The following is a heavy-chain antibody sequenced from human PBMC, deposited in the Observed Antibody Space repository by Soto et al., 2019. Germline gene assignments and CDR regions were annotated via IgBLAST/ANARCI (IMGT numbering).Heavy chain of an antibody. J-gene: IGHJ4*02. V-gene: IGHV3-48*02. CDR1: GFTFSSYS. D-gene: IGHD2-21*02. CDR2: ISSSSSTI. Sequence: GGSLLLSCAASGFTFSSYSMNWVRQAPGKGLEWVSYISSSSSTIYYADSVKGRFTISRDNAKNSLYLQMNSLRDEDTAVYYCARDDAYGGDCSLDYWGQGTLVTVSS. CDR3: ARDDAYGGDCSLDY.